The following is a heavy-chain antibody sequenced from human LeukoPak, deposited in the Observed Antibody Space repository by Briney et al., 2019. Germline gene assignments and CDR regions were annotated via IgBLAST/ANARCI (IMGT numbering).Heavy chain of an antibody. CDR3: ARDITGTNYYGMDV. V-gene: IGHV4-59*01. J-gene: IGHJ6*02. D-gene: IGHD1/OR15-1a*01. Sequence: SETLSLTCTVSGGSISNYYWSWIRQPPGKGLEWIGYIHYSGSTNYNPSLKSRVTTSVDTSKNQFFQKLNSVTAADTAVYYCARDITGTNYYGMDVWGQGTTVTVSS. CDR2: IHYSGST. CDR1: GGSISNYY.